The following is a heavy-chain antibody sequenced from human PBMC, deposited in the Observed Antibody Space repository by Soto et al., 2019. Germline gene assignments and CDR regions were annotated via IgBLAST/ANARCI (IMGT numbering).Heavy chain of an antibody. CDR1: GYTFTSYG. Sequence: ASVKVSCKASGYTFTSYGISWVRQAPGQGLEWMGWISAYNGNTNYAQKLQGRVTMTTDTSTSTAYMELRSLRSDDTAVYYCARRRLYYDFWSGYPDYWGQGTLVTVS. CDR3: ARRRLYYDFWSGYPDY. J-gene: IGHJ4*02. CDR2: ISAYNGNT. D-gene: IGHD3-3*01. V-gene: IGHV1-18*01.